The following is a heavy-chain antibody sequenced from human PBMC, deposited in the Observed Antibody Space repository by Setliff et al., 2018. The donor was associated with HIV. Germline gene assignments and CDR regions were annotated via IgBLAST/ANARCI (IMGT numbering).Heavy chain of an antibody. Sequence: PSETLSLTCTVSGGSISSGTYYWSWIRQPAGKGLEWIGHVYTSGSTNYNPSLKSRVTISVDTSKNQFSLKLSSVTAADTAVYYCARDSPGPQYYWGQGTLVTVSS. V-gene: IGHV4-61*09. CDR2: VYTSGST. CDR3: ARDSPGPQYY. J-gene: IGHJ4*02. CDR1: GGSISSGTYY.